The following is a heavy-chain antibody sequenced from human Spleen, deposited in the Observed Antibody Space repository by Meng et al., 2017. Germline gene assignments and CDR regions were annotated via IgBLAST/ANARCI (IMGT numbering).Heavy chain of an antibody. Sequence: SETLSLTCAVSGGSISSTTYYWGWIRQPPGKGLEWIGSVYYSGSTYYNPSLKSRFTVSLDTSKNQFSLKLSSVTAADTAVYYCASVMVTVIQYYFDYWGQGTLVTVSS. CDR2: VYYSGST. CDR3: ASVMVTVIQYYFDY. J-gene: IGHJ4*02. D-gene: IGHD2-21*02. V-gene: IGHV4-39*07. CDR1: GGSISSTTYY.